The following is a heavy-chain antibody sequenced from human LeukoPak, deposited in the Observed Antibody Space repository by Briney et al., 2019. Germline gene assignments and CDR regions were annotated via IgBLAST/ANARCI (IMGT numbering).Heavy chain of an antibody. D-gene: IGHD4-17*01. V-gene: IGHV3-64*01. CDR2: ISSNGGST. J-gene: IGHJ6*03. CDR3: ARGLMTTSHMDV. Sequence: GGSLRPSCAASGFTFSSYAMHWVRQAPGKGLEYVSAISSNGGSTYYANSVKGRFTISRDNSKNTLYLQMGSLRAEDMAVYYCARGLMTTSHMDVWGKGTTVTVSS. CDR1: GFTFSSYA.